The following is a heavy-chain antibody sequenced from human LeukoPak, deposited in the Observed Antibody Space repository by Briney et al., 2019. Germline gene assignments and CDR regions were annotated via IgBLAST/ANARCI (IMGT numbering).Heavy chain of an antibody. J-gene: IGHJ4*02. CDR1: GFTFSSYA. CDR3: ARESTFSGYDDKPFDY. CDR2: ISYDGSNK. Sequence: QAGGSLRLSCAASGFTFSSYAMHWVRQAPGKGLEWVAVISYDGSNKYYADSVKGRFTISRDNSKNTLYLQMNSLRAEDTAVYYCARESTFSGYDDKPFDYWGQGTLVTVSS. D-gene: IGHD5-12*01. V-gene: IGHV3-30*04.